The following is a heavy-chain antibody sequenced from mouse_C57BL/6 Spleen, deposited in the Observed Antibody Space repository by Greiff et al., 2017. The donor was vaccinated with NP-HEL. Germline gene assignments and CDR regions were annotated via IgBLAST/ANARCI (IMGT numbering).Heavy chain of an antibody. Sequence: VQLQQSGPELVKPGASVKISCKASGYTFTDYYMNWVKQSHGKSLEWIGDINPNNGGTSYNQKFKGKATLTVDKSSSTAYMELRSLTSEDSAVYYCARWGYYGSRGDFFDYWGQGTTLTVSS. J-gene: IGHJ2*01. CDR3: ARWGYYGSRGDFFDY. CDR1: GYTFTDYY. CDR2: INPNNGGT. D-gene: IGHD1-1*01. V-gene: IGHV1-26*01.